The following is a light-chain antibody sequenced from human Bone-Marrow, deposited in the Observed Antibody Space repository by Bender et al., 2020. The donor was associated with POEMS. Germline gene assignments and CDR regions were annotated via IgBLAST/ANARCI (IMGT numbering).Light chain of an antibody. CDR2: SNY. Sequence: QSVLTQPPSASGTPGQSVTISCSGTDSNFGGNNVNWYQHLPGTAPRLVVYSNYQRPSGVPARFSGSKSGTSASLAITGLRSEDEADYLCAAWDDSLSVVLFGGGTKVTVL. CDR3: AAWDDSLSVVL. V-gene: IGLV1-47*02. J-gene: IGLJ2*01. CDR1: DSNFGGNN.